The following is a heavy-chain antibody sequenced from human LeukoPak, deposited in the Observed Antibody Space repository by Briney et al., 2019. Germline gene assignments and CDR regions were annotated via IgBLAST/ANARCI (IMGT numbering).Heavy chain of an antibody. CDR1: GGSISSYY. CDR2: IYTSGST. CDR3: ARHYYDSSGYWGGTNFGDAFDI. Sequence: SETMSLTCTVSGGSISSYYWSWIRQPPGKGLEWIGNIYTSGSTNHNPSLKSRVTISLDTSKNQFSLKLSSMTAADTAVYYCARHYYDSSGYWGGTNFGDAFDIWGQGTMVTVSS. V-gene: IGHV4-4*09. D-gene: IGHD3-22*01. J-gene: IGHJ3*02.